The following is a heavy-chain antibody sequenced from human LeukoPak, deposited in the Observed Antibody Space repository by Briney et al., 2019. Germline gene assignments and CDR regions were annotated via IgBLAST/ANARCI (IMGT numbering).Heavy chain of an antibody. CDR1: GFTVSSNY. V-gene: IGHV3-30*03. Sequence: GGSLRLSCAASGFTVSSNYMSWIRQAPGKGLEWVAVISYDGSNKYYADSVKGRFTISRDNSKNTLYLQMNSLRAEDTAVYYCARAPRLAVAGPLDYWGQGTLVTVSS. D-gene: IGHD6-19*01. CDR2: ISYDGSNK. J-gene: IGHJ4*02. CDR3: ARAPRLAVAGPLDY.